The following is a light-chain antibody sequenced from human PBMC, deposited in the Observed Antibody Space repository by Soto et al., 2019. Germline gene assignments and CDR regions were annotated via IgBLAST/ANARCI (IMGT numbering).Light chain of an antibody. CDR3: ETCDTNVVV. CDR2: LEGSGSY. V-gene: IGLV4-60*02. J-gene: IGLJ2*01. CDR1: SGHSTYI. Sequence: QSVLTQSSSASASLGSSVKLTCTLSSGHSTYIIAWHQQQPGKAPRYLMKLEGSGSYNKGSGIPDRFSGSSSGADRYLTISNLQFEDEADYYCETCDTNVVVFGGGTKVTVL.